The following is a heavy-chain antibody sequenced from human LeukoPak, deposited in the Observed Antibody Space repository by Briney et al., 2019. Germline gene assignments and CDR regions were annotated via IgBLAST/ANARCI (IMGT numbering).Heavy chain of an antibody. D-gene: IGHD3-10*01. CDR1: GFTFDSYA. CDR2: ITGSGSGT. CDR3: AAYGELSGLFAY. J-gene: IGHJ4*02. V-gene: IGHV3-23*01. Sequence: GGSLRLTCAASGFTFDSYAMSWVRQAPGKGLEWVSAITGSGSGTYYADSVKGRFTISRDNSKNTLYLQMNSLMASDTAIYYCAAYGELSGLFAYWGQGTLVTVSS.